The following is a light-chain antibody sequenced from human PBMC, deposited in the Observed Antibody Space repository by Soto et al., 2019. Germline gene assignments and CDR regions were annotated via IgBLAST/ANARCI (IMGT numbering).Light chain of an antibody. J-gene: IGKJ1*01. V-gene: IGKV1-6*01. CDR1: QGITHD. Sequence: AIQMTQSPSSLSASVGDRVTITCRASQGITHDLGWYQQKPGKAPKLLIYAASSLQSGVPSRFSGSGSGTDFTLTISSLQPEDFATYYCLQDYNYPRTFGQGTKVEIE. CDR2: AAS. CDR3: LQDYNYPRT.